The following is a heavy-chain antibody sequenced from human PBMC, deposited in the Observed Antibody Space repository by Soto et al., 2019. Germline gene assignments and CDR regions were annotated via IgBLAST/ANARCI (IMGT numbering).Heavy chain of an antibody. J-gene: IGHJ3*02. V-gene: IGHV3-30*02. CDR1: VFTVSTYG. CDR3: AKEFQWELHAFDI. CDR2: MGNDGITT. Sequence: GGALRLSCAAPVFTVSTYGRHWVRQAPGKGLEWVAVMGNDGITTFYADSVKGRFTISRDNSKNTLFLQMNSLRADDTAVYYCAKEFQWELHAFDIWGQGTMVT. D-gene: IGHD1-26*01.